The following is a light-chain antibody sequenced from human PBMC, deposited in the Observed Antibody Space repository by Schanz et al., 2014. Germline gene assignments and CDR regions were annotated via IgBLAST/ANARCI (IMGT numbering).Light chain of an antibody. CDR3: QQYGTSPFT. Sequence: VLTQSPATLSLSPGERATLSCRASQSVSSSYLAWYQQKPGQAPRLLIYGASRRATGIPDRFSGSGSGTDFTLTISRLEPEDFAVYYCQQYGTSPFTFGPGTKVDIK. V-gene: IGKV3-20*01. CDR1: QSVSSSY. CDR2: GAS. J-gene: IGKJ3*01.